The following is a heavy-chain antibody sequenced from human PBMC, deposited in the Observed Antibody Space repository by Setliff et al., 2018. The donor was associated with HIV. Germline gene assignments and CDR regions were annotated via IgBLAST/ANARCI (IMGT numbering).Heavy chain of an antibody. Sequence: SETLSLTCTVSGGSVSSSSSYWGWIRQPPGKGLEWIGNVCYSRSSYYNPSLKSRVTISVDTSKNQFSLKLSSVTAADTAVYYCARGGREYGVNYYYYYMDVWGKGTTVTVSS. CDR2: VCYSRSS. J-gene: IGHJ6*03. CDR3: ARGGREYGVNYYYYYMDV. CDR1: GGSVSSSSSY. V-gene: IGHV4-39*01. D-gene: IGHD3-10*01.